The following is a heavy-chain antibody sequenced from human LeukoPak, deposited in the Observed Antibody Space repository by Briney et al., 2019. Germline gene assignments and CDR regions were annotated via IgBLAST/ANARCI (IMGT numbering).Heavy chain of an antibody. CDR3: AKGRSYYFDY. J-gene: IGHJ4*02. D-gene: IGHD3-16*01. Sequence: GGSLRLSCAASGFTFTSYWMHWVRQAPGKGLVWVSLINTDGSSTNYADSVKGRFTISRDNAKNTQYLQMNSLRAEDTAVYYCAKGRSYYFDYWGQGTLVTVSS. CDR1: GFTFTSYW. V-gene: IGHV3-74*01. CDR2: INTDGSST.